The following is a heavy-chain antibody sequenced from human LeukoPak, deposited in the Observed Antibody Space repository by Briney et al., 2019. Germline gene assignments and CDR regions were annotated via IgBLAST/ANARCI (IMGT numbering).Heavy chain of an antibody. CDR3: ARHFRVGYCSGGSCSQIDY. J-gene: IGHJ4*02. Sequence: PSETLSLTCTVSGGSINSGSYYWGWLRQPPGMGLEWIGTISYSGSTYYNPSLKSRVTISVATSKNQFSVKLSSVTAADTAVYYCARHFRVGYCSGGSCSQIDYWGQGTLVTVSS. CDR2: ISYSGST. D-gene: IGHD2-15*01. V-gene: IGHV4-39*01. CDR1: GGSINSGSYY.